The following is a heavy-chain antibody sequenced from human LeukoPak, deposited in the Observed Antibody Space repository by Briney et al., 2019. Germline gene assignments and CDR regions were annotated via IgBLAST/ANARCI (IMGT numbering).Heavy chain of an antibody. CDR3: ARGGTWSIYYFDY. Sequence: ASVEVSCKASGYTFTSYYLHWVRQAPGQGLEWMGIINPSGGTTTYAQKFQGRVTMTRDTSTSTVYMELSSLRSEDTAVYFCARGGTWSIYYFDYWGQGTLVTVSS. V-gene: IGHV1-46*01. CDR2: INPSGGTT. D-gene: IGHD6-6*01. CDR1: GYTFTSYY. J-gene: IGHJ4*02.